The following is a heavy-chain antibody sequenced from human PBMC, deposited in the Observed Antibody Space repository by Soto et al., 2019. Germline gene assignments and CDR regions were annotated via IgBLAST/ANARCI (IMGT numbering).Heavy chain of an antibody. CDR3: ARGRHYYGSGSYYFDY. Sequence: QVQLQQWGAGLLKPSETLSLTCAVYGGSFSGYYWSWIRQPPGKGLEWIGEINHSGSTNYNPSRKSRVTISLATSKNQFPLKLSSVTDADTAVYYCARGRHYYGSGSYYFDYWGQGTLVTVSS. D-gene: IGHD3-10*01. V-gene: IGHV4-34*01. J-gene: IGHJ4*02. CDR2: INHSGST. CDR1: GGSFSGYY.